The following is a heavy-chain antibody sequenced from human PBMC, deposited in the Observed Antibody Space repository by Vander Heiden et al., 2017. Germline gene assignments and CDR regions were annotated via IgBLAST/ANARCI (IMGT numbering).Heavy chain of an antibody. CDR3: VKDFYRNSLLKD. J-gene: IGHJ4*02. Sequence: EGQLLVAGGGLVQRGGSLRLSCAAPGSIFSNGAMSWVRQAPGKGLEWASLLSENGIRTDDAAAVKGRFTISRDNSENTLYLQMNSLRAEDTAVYYCVKDFYRNSLLKDWGQGTLVTVSS. V-gene: IGHV3-23*01. CDR2: LSENGIRT. D-gene: IGHD4-4*01. CDR1: GSIFSNGA.